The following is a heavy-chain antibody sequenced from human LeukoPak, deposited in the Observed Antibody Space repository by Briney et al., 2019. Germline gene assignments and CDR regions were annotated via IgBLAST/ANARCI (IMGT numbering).Heavy chain of an antibody. CDR1: GFIFSDYY. D-gene: IGHD1-26*01. Sequence: PGGSLRLSCAASGFIFSDYYMTWIRQAPGKGLEWVSYVTSSGGHMYYADSAKGRFTISRDNAKNSLDLQMNSLRAEDTALYYCASGGIYYGAAFDFWGQGTLVTVSS. CDR3: ASGGIYYGAAFDF. V-gene: IGHV3-11*01. CDR2: VTSSGGHM. J-gene: IGHJ4*02.